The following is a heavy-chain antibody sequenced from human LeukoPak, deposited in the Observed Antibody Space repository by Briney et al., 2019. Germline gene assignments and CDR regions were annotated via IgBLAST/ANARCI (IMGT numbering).Heavy chain of an antibody. J-gene: IGHJ4*02. V-gene: IGHV3-30*04. D-gene: IGHD1-1*01. CDR3: ARGRGVKYNSDRIYSFDY. CDR2: ISYDGSNK. Sequence: GGSLRLSCAASGFTFSSYAMHWVRQAPGKGLEWVAVISYDGSNKYYADSVKGRFTISRDNSKNTLYLQMNSLRAEDTAVYYCARGRGVKYNSDRIYSFDYWGQGTLVTVSS. CDR1: GFTFSSYA.